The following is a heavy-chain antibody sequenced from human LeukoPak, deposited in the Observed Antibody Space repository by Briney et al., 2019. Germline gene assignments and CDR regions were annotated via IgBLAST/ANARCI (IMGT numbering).Heavy chain of an antibody. CDR1: GFTFSSYA. V-gene: IGHV3-23*01. J-gene: IGHJ6*04. CDR3: VRGVRPTYGMDV. Sequence: GGSLRLSCAASGFTFSSYAMSWVRQAPGKGLEWVSAISGSGGSTYYADSVKGRFTISRDNSKNTLYLQMNSLRAEDTAVYYGVRGVRPTYGMDVWGRGTTVTVSS. CDR2: ISGSGGST. D-gene: IGHD3-10*01.